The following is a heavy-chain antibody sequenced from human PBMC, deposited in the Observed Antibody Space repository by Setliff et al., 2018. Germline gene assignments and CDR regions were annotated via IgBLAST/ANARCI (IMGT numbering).Heavy chain of an antibody. CDR3: ARDSTWYWYFDL. CDR2: IIPIFGTT. V-gene: IGHV1-69*05. D-gene: IGHD3-16*01. Sequence: ASVKVSCKASGGTFSNYDISWVRQAPGQGLEWMGGIIPIFGTTNYAQGFQGRVTITTDESTSTAYMELSSLRSEDTAVYYCARDSTWYWYFDLWGRGTLVTVSS. J-gene: IGHJ2*01. CDR1: GGTFSNYD.